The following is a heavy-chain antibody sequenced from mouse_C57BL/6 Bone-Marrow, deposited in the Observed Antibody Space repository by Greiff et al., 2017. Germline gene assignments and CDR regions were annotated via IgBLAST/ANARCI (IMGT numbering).Heavy chain of an antibody. CDR1: GYTFTSYW. J-gene: IGHJ3*01. V-gene: IGHV1-53*01. D-gene: IGHD1-1*01. CDR2: INPSNGGT. Sequence: QVQLQQPGTELVKPGASVKLSCKASGYTFTSYWMPWVKQRPGQGLEWIGNINPSNGGTNYNEKFKSKATLTVDKSSSTAYMQLSSLTSEDAAVDYCARRGLNYGSPFAYWGQGTLVTVAA. CDR3: ARRGLNYGSPFAY.